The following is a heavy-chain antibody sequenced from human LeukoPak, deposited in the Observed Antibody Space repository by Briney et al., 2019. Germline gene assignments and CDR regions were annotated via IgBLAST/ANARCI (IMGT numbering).Heavy chain of an antibody. CDR1: GGSFSGYY. D-gene: IGHD5-18*01. CDR3: ARVDGYSYGYWAFDY. V-gene: IGHV4-34*01. CDR2: INHSGST. Sequence: SETLSLTCAVYGGSFSGYYWSWIRQPPGKGLEWIGEINHSGSTNYNPSLKSRVTISVDTSKNQFSLKLSSVTAADTAVYYCARVDGYSYGYWAFDYWGQGTLSPSPQ. J-gene: IGHJ4*02.